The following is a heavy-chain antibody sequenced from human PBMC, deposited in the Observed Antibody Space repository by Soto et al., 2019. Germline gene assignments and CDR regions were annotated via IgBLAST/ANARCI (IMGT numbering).Heavy chain of an antibody. CDR1: GYTFTSYD. Sequence: QVQLVQSGAEVKKPGASVKVSCTASGYTFTSYDIHWVRQATGQGREWMGWMNPTSVTTGYEQRFQGRVTRARNTSIGTAYMELSRLRSEYTAVYYWAREKTSYGIEDWVQGTTVTVSS. CDR3: AREKTSYGIED. V-gene: IGHV1-8*01. CDR2: MNPTSVTT. J-gene: IGHJ6*02.